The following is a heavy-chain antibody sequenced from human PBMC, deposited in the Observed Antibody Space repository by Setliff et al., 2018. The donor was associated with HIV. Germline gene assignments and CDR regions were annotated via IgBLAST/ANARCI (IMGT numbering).Heavy chain of an antibody. CDR3: ARDWRSGYDLNFDY. V-gene: IGHV3-30*03. Sequence: QPGGSLRLSCVASGFNFNKYAMHWVRQAPGKGLECVGLISYDGSATYYVDSVKGRFTISRDNAKNSLYLQMNSLRAEDTAMYYCARDWRSGYDLNFDYWGQGTLVTVSS. CDR2: ISYDGSAT. CDR1: GFNFNKYA. J-gene: IGHJ4*02. D-gene: IGHD5-12*01.